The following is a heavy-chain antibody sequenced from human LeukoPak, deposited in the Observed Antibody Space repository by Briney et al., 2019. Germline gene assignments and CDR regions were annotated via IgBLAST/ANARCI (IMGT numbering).Heavy chain of an antibody. CDR3: ARDKDYYGSGSSQIDY. CDR2: INPSGGST. V-gene: IGHV1-46*01. CDR1: GYTFTSYF. D-gene: IGHD3-10*01. Sequence: ASVKVSCKASGYTFTSYFMHWVRQAPGQGLEWMGIINPSGGSTNYAQKSQGRVTLTRDTSTSTVYMELSSLRSQDTAVYYCARDKDYYGSGSSQIDYWGQGTLVAVSS. J-gene: IGHJ4*02.